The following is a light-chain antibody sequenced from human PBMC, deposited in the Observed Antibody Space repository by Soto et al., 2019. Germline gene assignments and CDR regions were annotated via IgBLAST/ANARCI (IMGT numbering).Light chain of an antibody. CDR1: SSNIGSHY. Sequence: QAVVTQPPSASGTPGQRVTISCSGSSSNIGSHYVYWYQQLPGTAPKLLIYRNNQRPSGVPDRFSGSKSGSSASLAISGLQAEDEGDYYCQSYDSSLTGSYAFGTGTKVTVL. J-gene: IGLJ1*01. CDR2: RNN. V-gene: IGLV1-47*01. CDR3: QSYDSSLTGSYA.